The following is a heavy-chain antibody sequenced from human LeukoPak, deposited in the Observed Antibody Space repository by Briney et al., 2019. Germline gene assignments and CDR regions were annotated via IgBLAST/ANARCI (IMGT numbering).Heavy chain of an antibody. CDR2: INPNSGGT. J-gene: IGHJ3*02. CDR3: ARVVAGSVWGSYRSYAFDI. CDR1: GYTFTGYY. V-gene: IGHV1-2*02. D-gene: IGHD3-16*02. Sequence: ASVKVSCKASGYTFTGYYMHWVRQAPGQGLEWMGWINPNSGGTNYAQKFQGRVTMTRDTSISTAYMELSRLRSDDTAVYYCARVVAGSVWGSYRSYAFDIWGQGTMVTVSS.